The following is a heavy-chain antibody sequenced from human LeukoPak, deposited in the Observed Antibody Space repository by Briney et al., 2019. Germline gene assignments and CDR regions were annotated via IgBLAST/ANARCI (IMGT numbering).Heavy chain of an antibody. Sequence: SETLSLTCAVYGGSFSGYYWSWIRQPPGKGLEWIGEINHSGSTNYNPSLKSRVTISVDTSKNQFSLKLSSVTAADTAVYYCARGRTAAAGSIFDYWGQGTLVTVSS. D-gene: IGHD6-13*01. CDR3: ARGRTAAAGSIFDY. CDR2: INHSGST. CDR1: GGSFSGYY. V-gene: IGHV4-34*01. J-gene: IGHJ4*02.